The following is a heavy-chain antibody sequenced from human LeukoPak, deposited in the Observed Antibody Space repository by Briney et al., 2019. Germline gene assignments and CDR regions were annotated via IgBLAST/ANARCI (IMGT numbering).Heavy chain of an antibody. V-gene: IGHV4-34*01. CDR2: INHSGST. D-gene: IGHD5-18*01. CDR1: GFTFNNYA. Sequence: GSLRLSCVASGFTFNNYAMTWVRQAPGKGLEWIGEINHSGSTNYNPSLKSRVSMSVDTSKSQFSLKLRSVTAADTAVYYCARHPVGRYTYGPLHYNYYCHMDVWGKGTPVTISS. J-gene: IGHJ6*03. CDR3: ARHPVGRYTYGPLHYNYYCHMDV.